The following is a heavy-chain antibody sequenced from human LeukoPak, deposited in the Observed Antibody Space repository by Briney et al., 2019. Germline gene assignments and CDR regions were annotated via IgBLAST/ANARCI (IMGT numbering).Heavy chain of an antibody. CDR2: ISGSGGST. Sequence: GGSLRLSWAASGFTFSSYAMSWVRQAPGKGLEWVSAISGSGGSTYYADSVKGRFTISRDNSTNTLYLQMNSLRTEDTAVYYCASGGIGYGDYNYYFDYWGQGTLVTVSS. CDR1: GFTFSSYA. D-gene: IGHD4-17*01. J-gene: IGHJ4*02. CDR3: ASGGIGYGDYNYYFDY. V-gene: IGHV3-23*01.